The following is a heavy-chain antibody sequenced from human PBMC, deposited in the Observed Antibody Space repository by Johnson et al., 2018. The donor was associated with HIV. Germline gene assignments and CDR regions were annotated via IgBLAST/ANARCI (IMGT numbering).Heavy chain of an antibody. Sequence: EVQLVESGGGVVRPGGSLRLSCAASGFTFDDYGMSCVRQAPGKGLEWVPGIKWNGGSTGHADSVKGRFTISRDHAQNSLYLQMNSLRAEDTALYYCARDTDYYDSSGYVGSAFDIWGQGTMVTVSS. V-gene: IGHV3-20*04. CDR2: IKWNGGST. D-gene: IGHD3-22*01. CDR3: ARDTDYYDSSGYVGSAFDI. CDR1: GFTFDDYG. J-gene: IGHJ3*02.